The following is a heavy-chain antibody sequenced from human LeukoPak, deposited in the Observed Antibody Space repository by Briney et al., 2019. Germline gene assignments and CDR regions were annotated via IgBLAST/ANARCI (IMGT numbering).Heavy chain of an antibody. Sequence: ASVTVSFTASGYTFTSYGTSWVRQAPGQGLEWMGWISAYNGNTNYAQKLQGRVTMTTDTSTSTAYMELRSLRSDDTAVYYCARDAGYSSGFDYWGQGTLVTVSS. J-gene: IGHJ4*02. V-gene: IGHV1-18*01. CDR2: ISAYNGNT. CDR3: ARDAGYSSGFDY. CDR1: GYTFTSYG. D-gene: IGHD6-19*01.